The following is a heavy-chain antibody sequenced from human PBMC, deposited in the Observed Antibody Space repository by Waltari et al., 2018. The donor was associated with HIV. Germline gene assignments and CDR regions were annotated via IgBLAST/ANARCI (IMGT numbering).Heavy chain of an antibody. CDR1: GFDFSNFG. D-gene: IGHD1-1*01. Sequence: QVQLVESGGGVVQPGRSLSLSCPASGFDFSNFGMHWARQAPGKGLGWVGVIWFDSSNKYYGDSVKGRFTISRDNSKKTVYLQMNSLRGEDTAVYYCARLTREGYNGGFDYWGQGTLVTVSS. CDR2: IWFDSSNK. J-gene: IGHJ4*02. V-gene: IGHV3-33*08. CDR3: ARLTREGYNGGFDY.